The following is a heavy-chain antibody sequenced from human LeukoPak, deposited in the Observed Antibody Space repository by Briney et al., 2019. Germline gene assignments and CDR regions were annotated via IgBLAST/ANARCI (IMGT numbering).Heavy chain of an antibody. V-gene: IGHV4-4*02. J-gene: IGHJ5*02. CDR2: IYRSGST. CDR3: ARKRVTTSSFHWFDP. CDR1: GGSISSSNW. Sequence: SGTLSLTCAVSGGSISSSNWWSWVRQPPGKGLEWIGEIYRSGSTNYNPSLKSRVTISVDKSKNHFSLKLSSVTAADTAVYYCARKRVTTSSFHWFDPWGQGTLVTVSS. D-gene: IGHD2-21*02.